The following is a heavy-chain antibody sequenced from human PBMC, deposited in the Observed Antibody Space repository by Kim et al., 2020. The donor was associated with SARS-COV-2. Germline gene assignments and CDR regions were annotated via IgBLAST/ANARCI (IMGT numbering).Heavy chain of an antibody. Sequence: ASVKVSCKASGYTFTSYYMHWVRQAPGQGLEWMGIINPSGGSTSYAQKFQGRVTMTRDTSTSTVYMELSSLRSEDTAVYYCARDYGGNSVRLPFDIWGQGTMVTVSS. CDR1: GYTFTSYY. D-gene: IGHD4-17*01. CDR3: ARDYGGNSVRLPFDI. V-gene: IGHV1-46*01. CDR2: INPSGGST. J-gene: IGHJ3*02.